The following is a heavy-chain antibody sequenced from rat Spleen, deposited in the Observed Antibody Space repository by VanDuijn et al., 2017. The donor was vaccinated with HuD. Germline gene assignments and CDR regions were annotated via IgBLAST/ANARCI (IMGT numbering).Heavy chain of an antibody. CDR2: ISYGDRSGHSST. CDR1: GITFNNYW. J-gene: IGHJ2*01. CDR3: ARRHYGYTDYFDY. D-gene: IGHD1-9*01. V-gene: IGHV5-31*01. Sequence: EVQLVESGGGRVQPGRSLKLSCVASGITFNNYWMTWIRQAPGKGLEWVASISYGDRSGHSSTYYRDSVKGRFTISRDNAKSTLSLQMDSLRSEDTATYYCARRHYGYTDYFDYWGQGVMVTVSS.